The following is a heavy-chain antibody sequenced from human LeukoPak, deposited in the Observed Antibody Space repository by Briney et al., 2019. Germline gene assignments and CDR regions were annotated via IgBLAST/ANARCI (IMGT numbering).Heavy chain of an antibody. CDR2: ISGGGGST. D-gene: IGHD2-8*01. Sequence: GGSVRLSCAASGFTFSSYAMSWVRQAPGKGLEWVLAISGGGGSTYYADSVKGRFTISRDNSKNTLYLQMNSLRAEDTAVYYCAKASPIVLMVYAPKVGDYFDYWGQGTLVTVSS. V-gene: IGHV3-23*01. CDR3: AKASPIVLMVYAPKVGDYFDY. CDR1: GFTFSSYA. J-gene: IGHJ4*02.